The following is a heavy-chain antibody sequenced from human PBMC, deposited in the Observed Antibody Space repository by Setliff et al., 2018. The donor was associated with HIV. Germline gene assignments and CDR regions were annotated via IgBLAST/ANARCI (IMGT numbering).Heavy chain of an antibody. J-gene: IGHJ1*01. CDR3: VRGVTRDISGYYRDEYFQH. Sequence: VKVSCKASGYTFINYHITWVRQAPGQGLEWVGSISASGINTNYTQGRVTMTTDTSTNTAYMEMRTLRSDDTAVYYCVRGVTRDISGYYRDEYFQHWGQGTPVTVS. CDR2: ISASGINT. D-gene: IGHD3-22*01. CDR1: GYTFINYH. V-gene: IGHV1-18*01.